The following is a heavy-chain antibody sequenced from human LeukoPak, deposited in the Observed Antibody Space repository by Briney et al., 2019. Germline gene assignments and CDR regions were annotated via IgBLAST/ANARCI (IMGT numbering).Heavy chain of an antibody. CDR3: ARDPDKNYGMDV. V-gene: IGHV3-48*01. CDR2: ISSSSSTI. CDR1: GFTFRSYS. J-gene: IGHJ6*02. Sequence: GGSLRLFCAASGFTFRSYSMNWVRQAPGKGLEWVSYISSSSSTIYYADSVKGRFTISRDNAKNSLYLQMNSLRAEDTAVYYCARDPDKNYGMDVWGQGTTVTVSS. D-gene: IGHD3-9*01.